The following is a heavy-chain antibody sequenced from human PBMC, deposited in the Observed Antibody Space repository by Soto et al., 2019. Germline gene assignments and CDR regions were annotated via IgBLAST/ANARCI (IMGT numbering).Heavy chain of an antibody. Sequence: ASVKVSCKASGYTFTSYDINWVRQATGQGLEWMGWMNPNSGNTGYAQKFQGRVTMTRNTSISTAYMELSSLRSEDTAVYYCAGGLTIFGVVVFDYWGQGTLVTVSS. CDR2: MNPNSGNT. CDR1: GYTFTSYD. V-gene: IGHV1-8*01. D-gene: IGHD3-3*01. CDR3: AGGLTIFGVVVFDY. J-gene: IGHJ4*02.